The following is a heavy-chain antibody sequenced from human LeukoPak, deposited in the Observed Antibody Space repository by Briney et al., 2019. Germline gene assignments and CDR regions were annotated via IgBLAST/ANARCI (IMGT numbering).Heavy chain of an antibody. Sequence: GGPLRLSCAASGFNFRGYSMNWVRQAPGKGLEWVSSVGSTTSYIKYADSVKGRFSIPRDNAKNSVYLQMNGLRAEDTAVYYCAREYSSGWGFDYWGQGTLVTVSS. J-gene: IGHJ4*02. CDR3: AREYSSGWGFDY. CDR1: GFNFRGYS. CDR2: VGSTTSYI. V-gene: IGHV3-21*01. D-gene: IGHD6-19*01.